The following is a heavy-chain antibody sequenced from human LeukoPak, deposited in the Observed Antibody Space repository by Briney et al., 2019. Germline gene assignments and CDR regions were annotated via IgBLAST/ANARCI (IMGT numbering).Heavy chain of an antibody. CDR1: GGSISSYY. Sequence: SETLSRTCAVSGGSISSYYWSWIRQSPGRGLEYIGHIYYNGRTDYNPSLKSRVTISVDTSRNQFSLKLNSVTAADTAVYFCARWYCSRGTCYYLDYWGQGTLVTVSS. CDR2: IYYNGRT. J-gene: IGHJ4*02. CDR3: ARWYCSRGTCYYLDY. V-gene: IGHV4-59*01. D-gene: IGHD2-2*01.